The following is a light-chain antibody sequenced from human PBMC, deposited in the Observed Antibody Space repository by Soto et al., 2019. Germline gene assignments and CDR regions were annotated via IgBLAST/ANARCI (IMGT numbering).Light chain of an antibody. V-gene: IGLV1-47*02. CDR1: TSNIGSNY. Sequence: QSVLTQPPSASGTPGQRVTISCSGSTSNIGSNYVYWYQQLPGTAPKLLIYNNNQRPSGVPDRFSASKSGTSASLAISGLRSGDEADYHCSAWDDVLSVVGFGGGTKLTVL. J-gene: IGLJ2*01. CDR2: NNN. CDR3: SAWDDVLSVVG.